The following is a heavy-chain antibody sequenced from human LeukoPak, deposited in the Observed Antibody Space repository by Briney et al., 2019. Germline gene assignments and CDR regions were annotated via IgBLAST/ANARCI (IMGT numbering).Heavy chain of an antibody. CDR3: ARGFGGTGFHYKRYYGMDA. CDR1: GFTFSTYA. Sequence: GGSLRLSCAASGFTFSTYAMHWVRQAPGKGLEWVAVISHDESNKYYADSVKGRFTISRDNSKNTVYLQMDSLRAGDTAVFYCARGFGGTGFHYKRYYGMDAWGQGTTVTVSS. J-gene: IGHJ6*02. D-gene: IGHD3-16*01. CDR2: ISHDESNK. V-gene: IGHV3-30-3*01.